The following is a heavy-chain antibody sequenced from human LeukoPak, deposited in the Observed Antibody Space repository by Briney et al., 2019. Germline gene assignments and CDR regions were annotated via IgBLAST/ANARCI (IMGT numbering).Heavy chain of an antibody. J-gene: IGHJ4*02. D-gene: IGHD3-22*01. CDR3: AKDEPDYYDSSGYYSGFDY. CDR2: ISYDGSNK. CDR1: GFTFSSYG. V-gene: IGHV3-30*18. Sequence: GRSLRLSCAASGFTFSSYGMHWVRQAPGKGLEWVAVISYDGSNKYYADSVKGRFTISRDNSKNTLYLQINSLRAEDTAVYFCAKDEPDYYDSSGYYSGFDYWGQGTLVTVSS.